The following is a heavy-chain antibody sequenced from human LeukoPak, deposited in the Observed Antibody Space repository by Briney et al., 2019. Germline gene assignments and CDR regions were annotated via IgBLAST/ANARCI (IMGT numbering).Heavy chain of an antibody. CDR1: GFTVSSNY. CDR3: ARESVELQGY. CDR2: IYGGGST. D-gene: IGHD3-10*01. V-gene: IGHV3-66*01. J-gene: IGHJ4*02. Sequence: GGSLRLSCAASGFTVSSNYMSWVRQAPGKGLEWVSVIYGGGSTYYADSVKGRFTISRDNSKNTLYLQMNSLRAEDTAVYYCARESVELQGYWGQGTLVTVSS.